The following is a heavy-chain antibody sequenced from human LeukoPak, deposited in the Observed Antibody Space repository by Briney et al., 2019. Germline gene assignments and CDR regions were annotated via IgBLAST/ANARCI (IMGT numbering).Heavy chain of an antibody. D-gene: IGHD2-2*01. J-gene: IGHJ4*02. Sequence: ASVKVFCKASGYTFTGYYMHWVRQAPGQGLEWMGWINPNSGGTNYAQKFQGRVTMTRDTSISTAYMELSRLRSDDTAVYYCARDPITVVPAAIAPPSFDYWGQGTLVTVSS. CDR1: GYTFTGYY. CDR2: INPNSGGT. V-gene: IGHV1-2*02. CDR3: ARDPITVVPAAIAPPSFDY.